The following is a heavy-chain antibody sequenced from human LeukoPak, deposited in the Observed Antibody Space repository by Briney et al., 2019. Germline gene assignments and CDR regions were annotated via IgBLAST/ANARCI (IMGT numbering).Heavy chain of an antibody. CDR1: GSTVSSNS. V-gene: IGHV3-53*01. Sequence: GGSLRLSCAASGSTVSSNSMTWVRQAPGKGLQWVSVIYSGGSTYYADSVKGRFTISRDNSKNTLYLQMNSLRAEDTAVYYCARENNFGSGMDVWGQGTTVTVSS. CDR3: ARENNFGSGMDV. J-gene: IGHJ6*02. D-gene: IGHD3-10*01. CDR2: IYSGGST.